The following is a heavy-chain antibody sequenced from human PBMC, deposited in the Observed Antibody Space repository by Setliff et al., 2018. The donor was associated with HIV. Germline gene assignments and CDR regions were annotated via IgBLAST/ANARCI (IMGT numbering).Heavy chain of an antibody. Sequence: HPGGSLRLSCAASGFTFSSYAMHWVRQAPGKGLEWVAVISYDGSNKYYADSVKGRFTISRDNSKNTLYLQMNSLRAEDTAVYYCAREELVGGFDYWGQGTLVTVSS. CDR2: ISYDGSNK. J-gene: IGHJ4*02. CDR3: AREELVGGFDY. CDR1: GFTFSSYA. D-gene: IGHD6-13*01. V-gene: IGHV3-30*04.